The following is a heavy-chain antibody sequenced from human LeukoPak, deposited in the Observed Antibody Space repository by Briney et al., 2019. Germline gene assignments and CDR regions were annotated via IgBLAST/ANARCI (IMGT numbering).Heavy chain of an antibody. CDR2: INPSGNST. Sequence: GASVKVSCKASGGTFSSYAISWVRQAPGQGPEWMGIINPSGNSTSHAQNFQGRLILTWETSTSTVYMELSSLTSGDTAVYYCAVGAFDYWGQGTLVTVSS. V-gene: IGHV1-46*01. D-gene: IGHD3-10*01. CDR3: AVGAFDY. CDR1: GGTFSSYA. J-gene: IGHJ4*02.